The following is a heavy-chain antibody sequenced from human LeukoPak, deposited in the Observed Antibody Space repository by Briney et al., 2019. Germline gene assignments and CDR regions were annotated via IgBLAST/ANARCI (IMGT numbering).Heavy chain of an antibody. Sequence: PSETLSLTCAVYGGSFSGYYWSWIRQPPGKGLEWIGEINHSGSTNYNPSLKSRVTISVDTSKNQFSLKLSSVTAADTAVYYCARGDRYYDSSGYYMFQHWGQGTLVTASS. D-gene: IGHD3-22*01. V-gene: IGHV4-34*01. CDR3: ARGDRYYDSSGYYMFQH. CDR1: GGSFSGYY. CDR2: INHSGST. J-gene: IGHJ1*01.